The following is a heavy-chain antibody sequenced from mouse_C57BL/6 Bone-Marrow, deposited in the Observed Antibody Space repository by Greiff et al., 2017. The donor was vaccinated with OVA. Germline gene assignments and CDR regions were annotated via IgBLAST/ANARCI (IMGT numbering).Heavy chain of an antibody. J-gene: IGHJ2*01. CDR2: ISSGGSYT. V-gene: IGHV5-6*01. Sequence: EVQVVESGGDLVKPGGSLKLSCAASGFTFSSYGMSWVRQTPDKRLEWVATISSGGSYTYYPDSVKGRFTISRDNAKNTLYLQMSSLKSEDTAMYYCARHHYYGSSYGYWGQGTTLTVSS. CDR3: ARHHYYGSSYGY. D-gene: IGHD1-1*01. CDR1: GFTFSSYG.